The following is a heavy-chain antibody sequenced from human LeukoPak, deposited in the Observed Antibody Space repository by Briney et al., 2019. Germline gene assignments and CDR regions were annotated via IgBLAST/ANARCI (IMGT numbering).Heavy chain of an antibody. J-gene: IGHJ1*01. Sequence: SLRLSCAASGFNFDDFAMHWVRQTPGKGLEWVAGVSWTSNTIGHAASVKGRFIISRDNAKNSLSLQMNSLIPDDTAVYFCAKAEAREILRAVGLEEYLQYWGQGTLVTVSS. CDR3: AKAEAREILRAVGLEEYLQY. V-gene: IGHV3-9*01. CDR2: VSWTSNTI. CDR1: GFNFDDFA. D-gene: IGHD3-10*01.